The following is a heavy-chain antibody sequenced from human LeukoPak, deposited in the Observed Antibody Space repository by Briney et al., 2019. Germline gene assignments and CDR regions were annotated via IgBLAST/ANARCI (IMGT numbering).Heavy chain of an antibody. CDR3: AKHTIPPYSSSWYYYGMDV. Sequence: GGSLRLSCAASGFTFSSYAMSWVRQAPGKGLEWVSAISGSGGSTYYADSVKGRFTISRDNSKNTLYLQMNSLRAEDTAVYYCAKHTIPPYSSSWYYYGMDVWGHGTTVTVSS. V-gene: IGHV3-23*01. CDR2: ISGSGGST. D-gene: IGHD6-13*01. J-gene: IGHJ6*02. CDR1: GFTFSSYA.